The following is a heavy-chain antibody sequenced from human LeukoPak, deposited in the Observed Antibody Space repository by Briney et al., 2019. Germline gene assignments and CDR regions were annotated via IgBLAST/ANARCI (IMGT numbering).Heavy chain of an antibody. CDR3: ARRSRSYHYDSSGYYGY. J-gene: IGHJ4*02. D-gene: IGHD3-22*01. Sequence: PSETLSLTCTVSGGSISNYYWNWLRQPPGKGLEWIGYIFYSGSTNYNPSLKSRVTMSLDTSKNQFSLKLSSVTAADTAVYYCARRSRSYHYDSSGYYGYWGQGTLVTVSS. V-gene: IGHV4-59*08. CDR1: GGSISNYY. CDR2: IFYSGST.